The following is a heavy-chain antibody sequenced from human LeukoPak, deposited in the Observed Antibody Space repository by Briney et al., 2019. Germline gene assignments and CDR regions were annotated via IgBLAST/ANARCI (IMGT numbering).Heavy chain of an antibody. Sequence: ASVTVSCKASGYTFTGYYMHWVRQAPGQGLEWMGRINPNSGGTNYAQKFQGRVTMTRDTSISTAYMELSRLRSDDTAVYYCARDLSIATKAFDIWGQGTMVTVSS. CDR3: ARDLSIATKAFDI. D-gene: IGHD6-6*01. CDR1: GYTFTGYY. J-gene: IGHJ3*02. V-gene: IGHV1-2*06. CDR2: INPNSGGT.